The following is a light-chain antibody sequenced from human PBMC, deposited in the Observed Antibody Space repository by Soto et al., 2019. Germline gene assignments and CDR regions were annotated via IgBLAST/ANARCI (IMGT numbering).Light chain of an antibody. J-gene: IGKJ1*01. Sequence: DIRVTQSPSTLSASVGDRVTITCRISQTISNSLAWFQQKPGKAPKLLIYKASTLEGGVPSRINGSGSGTEFTLSISSLQPDDFATYYCQQYNEYSKTFGQGTKVEI. CDR1: QTISNS. V-gene: IGKV1-5*03. CDR2: KAS. CDR3: QQYNEYSKT.